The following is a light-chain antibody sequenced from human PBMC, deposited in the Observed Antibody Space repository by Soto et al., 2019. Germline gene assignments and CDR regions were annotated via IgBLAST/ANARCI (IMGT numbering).Light chain of an antibody. J-gene: IGLJ3*02. CDR1: SGHSSYA. CDR2: LNSDGSH. V-gene: IGLV4-69*01. Sequence: QTVVTQSPSASASLGASVKLTCTLSSGHSSYAIAWHQQQPEKGPRYLMKLNSDGSHNKGDGIPDRFSGSSSGAERYLTISSLQSDDEAAYYCQTWGTGAWVFGGGTKVTVL. CDR3: QTWGTGAWV.